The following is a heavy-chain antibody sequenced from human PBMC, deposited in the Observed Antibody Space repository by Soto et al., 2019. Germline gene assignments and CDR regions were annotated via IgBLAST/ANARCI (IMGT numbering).Heavy chain of an antibody. CDR1: GFTFSDYA. CDR2: ISGSGAAT. V-gene: IGHV3-23*01. D-gene: IGHD3-3*01. Sequence: PGGSLRLSCAASGFTFSDYAMNWVRQAPGKGLDWVSAISGSGAATNYADSVTGRFTISRDNSKNTLYLQMNRLKTEDTAVYFCVKNDGAPVDPNIIQNNWFESWGQGTLVTVSS. CDR3: VKNDGAPVDPNIIQNNWFES. J-gene: IGHJ5*01.